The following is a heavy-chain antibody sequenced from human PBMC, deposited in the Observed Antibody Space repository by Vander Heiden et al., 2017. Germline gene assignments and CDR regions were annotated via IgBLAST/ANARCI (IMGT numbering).Heavy chain of an antibody. V-gene: IGHV1-2*02. D-gene: IGHD3-22*01. CDR3: ARDPLHYYDSSGYYYDWYFDL. CDR1: GYTFTGYY. Sequence: QVQLAQSGAEVTKPGASVQVSCKASGYTFTGYYMHWVRQAPGQGLEWMGWITMTRDTSISTAYMELSRLRSDDTAVYYCARDPLHYYDSSGYYYDWYFDLWGRGTLVTVSS. J-gene: IGHJ2*01.